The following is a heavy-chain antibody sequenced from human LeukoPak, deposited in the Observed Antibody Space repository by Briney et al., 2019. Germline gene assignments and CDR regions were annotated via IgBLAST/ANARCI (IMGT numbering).Heavy chain of an antibody. D-gene: IGHD4-11*01. V-gene: IGHV3-23*01. J-gene: IGHJ4*02. Sequence: GGSLRLSCAASGFTFSTYTISWVRQAPGKGLEWVSGVSGSGDNTYYADSVKGRFTVSRDNSKSTVYLQMNSLRVDDTAVYYCARGRLPKYYFDSWGQGTLVTVSS. CDR1: GFTFSTYT. CDR3: ARGRLPKYYFDS. CDR2: VSGSGDNT.